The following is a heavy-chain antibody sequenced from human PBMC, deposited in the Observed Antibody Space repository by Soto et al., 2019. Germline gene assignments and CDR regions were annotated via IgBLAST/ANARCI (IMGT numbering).Heavy chain of an antibody. CDR3: ARDHLYCSSTSCYFNDAFDI. D-gene: IGHD2-2*01. CDR2: TYYRSKWYN. Sequence: PSQTLSLTCAISGDSVSSNSAAWNWIRQSPSRGLEWLGRTYYRSKWYNDYAVSVKSRITINPDTSKNQFSLQLNSVTPEDTAVYYCARDHLYCSSTSCYFNDAFDIRGQGTMVTVSS. V-gene: IGHV6-1*01. J-gene: IGHJ3*02. CDR1: GDSVSSNSAA.